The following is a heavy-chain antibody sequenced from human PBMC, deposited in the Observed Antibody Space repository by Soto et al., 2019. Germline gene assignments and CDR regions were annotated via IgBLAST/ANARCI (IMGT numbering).Heavy chain of an antibody. J-gene: IGHJ3*02. D-gene: IGHD1-26*01. V-gene: IGHV1-2*04. CDR2: INPNSGGT. CDR1: GYGFTGYY. CDR3: ARISYSGSNDAFDI. Sequence: APVKRYRKGAGYGFTGYYRGRVSLDIGQGLEWMGWINPNSGGTNYAQKFQGWVTMTRDTSISTAYMELSRLRSDDTAVYYCARISYSGSNDAFDIWGQGTMVTVSS.